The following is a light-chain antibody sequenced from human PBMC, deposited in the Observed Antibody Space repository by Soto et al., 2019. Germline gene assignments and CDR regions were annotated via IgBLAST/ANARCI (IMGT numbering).Light chain of an antibody. CDR2: EGS. V-gene: IGLV2-23*01. CDR3: CSYAGSSTWV. Sequence: QSALTQPASVSGSPGQSITISCTGTSSDVGSYNFVSWHQQHPGKAPKVMIYEGSKRPSGVSNRFSGSKSGNTASLTISGLQAEDEADYYCCSYAGSSTWVFGTGTKLTVL. CDR1: SSDVGSYNF. J-gene: IGLJ1*01.